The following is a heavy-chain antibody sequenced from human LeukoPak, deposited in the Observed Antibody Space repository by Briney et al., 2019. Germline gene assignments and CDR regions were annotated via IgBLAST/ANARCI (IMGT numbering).Heavy chain of an antibody. CDR2: FDPEDGET. CDR1: GYTLTELS. Sequence: ASVKVSCKVSGYTLTELSMHWVRQAPGKGLEWMGGFDPEDGETIYAQKFQGRVTMTEDTSTDTAYMELSSLRSEDTAVYYCAHYGSGSYGFDPWGQGTLVTVSS. D-gene: IGHD3-10*01. CDR3: AHYGSGSYGFDP. V-gene: IGHV1-24*01. J-gene: IGHJ5*02.